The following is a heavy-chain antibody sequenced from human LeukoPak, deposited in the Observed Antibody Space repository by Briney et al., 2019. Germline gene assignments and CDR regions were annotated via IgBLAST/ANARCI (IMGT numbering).Heavy chain of an antibody. CDR1: GGSFSGYY. Sequence: SETLSLTCAVYGGSFSGYYWSWIHQPPEKGLEWIGEINHSGSTDYNSSLKSRVTISVDTSKNQFSLKLSSVTAADTAVYYCARGPFYYDSGGYYLTTPFDYWGQGTLVTVSS. J-gene: IGHJ4*02. D-gene: IGHD3-22*01. CDR3: ARGPFYYDSGGYYLTTPFDY. V-gene: IGHV4-34*01. CDR2: INHSGST.